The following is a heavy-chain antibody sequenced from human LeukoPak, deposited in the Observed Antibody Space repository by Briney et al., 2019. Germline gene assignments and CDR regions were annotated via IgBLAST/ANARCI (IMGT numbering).Heavy chain of an antibody. CDR2: ISGSGGST. J-gene: IGHJ4*02. Sequence: PGGTLRLSCAASGFTFSNYGMSWVRQAPGKGLEWVSAISGSGGSTYYADSVKGRFTISRDNSKNTLYLQMNSPRAEDTAVYYCAKDMYYDSSGPVFDYWGQGTLVTVSS. D-gene: IGHD3-22*01. V-gene: IGHV3-23*01. CDR1: GFTFSNYG. CDR3: AKDMYYDSSGPVFDY.